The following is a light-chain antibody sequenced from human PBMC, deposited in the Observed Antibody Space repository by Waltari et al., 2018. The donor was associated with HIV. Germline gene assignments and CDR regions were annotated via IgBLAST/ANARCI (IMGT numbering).Light chain of an antibody. Sequence: QSVLTQPPSVSEAPGQLDTLSFTGSRSHIGAGYAAHWYQQLPGTAPKLLIYGDSNRPSGVPDRFSGSKSGTSASLAITGLQAEDEADYYGQSYDSSLSGPWVFGGGTKLTVL. CDR1: RSHIGAGYA. CDR2: GDS. J-gene: IGLJ3*02. V-gene: IGLV1-40*01. CDR3: QSYDSSLSGPWV.